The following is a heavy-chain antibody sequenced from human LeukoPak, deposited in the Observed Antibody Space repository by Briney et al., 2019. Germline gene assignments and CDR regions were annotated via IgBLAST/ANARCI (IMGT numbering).Heavy chain of an antibody. J-gene: IGHJ5*02. CDR2: INTSGSP. CDR3: ARLGSSWYFWFDP. V-gene: IGHV4-4*09. D-gene: IGHD6-13*01. Sequence: SETLSLTCTVSGGSISSYYWSWIRQPPGKGLEWIGYINTSGSPNYNTSPKSRVTISVDTSKNHFSLKLSSVTAADTAVYYCARLGSSWYFWFDPWGQGTLVTVSS. CDR1: GGSISSYY.